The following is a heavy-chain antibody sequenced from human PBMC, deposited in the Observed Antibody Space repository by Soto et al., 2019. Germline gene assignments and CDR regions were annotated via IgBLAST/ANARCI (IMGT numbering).Heavy chain of an antibody. CDR3: ARPNPADTAMVRSHFDY. V-gene: IGHV3-30-3*01. CDR2: ISYDGSNK. Sequence: QVQLVESGGGVVQPGRSLRLSCAASGFTFSSYAMHWVRQAPGKGLEWVAVISYDGSNKYYADSVKGRFTISRDNSKNALYLQMNSLTADDTAVSYCARPNPADTAMVRSHFDYCCQGTLVTVSS. D-gene: IGHD5-18*01. CDR1: GFTFSSYA. J-gene: IGHJ4*02.